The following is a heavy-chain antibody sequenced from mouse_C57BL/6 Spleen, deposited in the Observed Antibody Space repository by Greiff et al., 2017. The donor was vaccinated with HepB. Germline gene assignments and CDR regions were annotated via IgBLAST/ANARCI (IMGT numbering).Heavy chain of an antibody. Sequence: QVQLQQPGAELVRPGSSVKLSCKASGYTFTSYWMDWVKQRPGQGLEWIGNIYPSDSETHYNQKFKDKATLTVDKSSSTAYMQLSSLTSEDSAVYYGARALYSNSPYWGQGTTLTVSS. V-gene: IGHV1-61*01. D-gene: IGHD2-5*01. CDR2: IYPSDSET. CDR1: GYTFTSYW. CDR3: ARALYSNSPY. J-gene: IGHJ2*01.